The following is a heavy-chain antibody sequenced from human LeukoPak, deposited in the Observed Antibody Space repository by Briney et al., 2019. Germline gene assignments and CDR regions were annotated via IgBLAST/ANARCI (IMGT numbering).Heavy chain of an antibody. CDR2: TIPIFGTA. J-gene: IGHJ5*02. CDR3: ARDRPGRYCSTISCYSASPFDP. CDR1: GGTVSRYP. Sequence: SVKVSCKASGGTVSRYPISWVRQAPGQGLEWMGGTIPIFGTANYAQKFQGRVTITADESTSTAYMELSSLRSEDTTVYYCARDRPGRYCSTISCYSASPFDPWGQGTLVTVSS. D-gene: IGHD2-2*02. V-gene: IGHV1-69*13.